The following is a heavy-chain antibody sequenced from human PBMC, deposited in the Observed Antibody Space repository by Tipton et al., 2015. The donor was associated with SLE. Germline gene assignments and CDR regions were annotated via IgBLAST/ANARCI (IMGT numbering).Heavy chain of an antibody. CDR1: GGSFSGYY. CDR2: INHSGIT. V-gene: IGHV4-34*01. CDR3: VHAYYFHH. D-gene: IGHD3-16*01. J-gene: IGHJ1*01. Sequence: TLSLTCAVYGGSFSGYYWSWIRQPPGKGLEWIGDINHSGITNYNPSLKSRVTILVDASKNHFSLKVHSVTAADTAVYFCVHAYYFHHWGQGTLVTVSS.